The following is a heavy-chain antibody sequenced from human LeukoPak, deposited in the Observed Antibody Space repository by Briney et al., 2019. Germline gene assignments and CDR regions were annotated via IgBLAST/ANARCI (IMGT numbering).Heavy chain of an antibody. CDR3: ARVVGLTGYSSSWYSGYYYYMDV. Sequence: SVKVSCKASGGTFSSYAISWVRQAPGQGLEWMGGIIPIFGTTNYAQKFQDRVTITADKSTGTAYMELSSLRSEDTAVYYCARVVGLTGYSSSWYSGYYYYMDVWGKGTTVTVSS. CDR1: GGTFSSYA. V-gene: IGHV1-69*06. J-gene: IGHJ6*03. CDR2: IIPIFGTT. D-gene: IGHD6-13*01.